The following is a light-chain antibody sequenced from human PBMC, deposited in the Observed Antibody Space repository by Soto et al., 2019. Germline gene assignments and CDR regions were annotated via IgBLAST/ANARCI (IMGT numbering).Light chain of an antibody. CDR2: GAS. CDR3: QQYGSSPPT. V-gene: IGKV3-20*01. J-gene: IGKJ1*01. Sequence: EIVLTQSPGTLSLSAGERATLSCRASQSVSSSYLAWYQQKPGQAPRLLIYGASSRATGIPDRFSGSGSGTHFTLTISRLEPEDFAVYYCQQYGSSPPTFGQGTKVEIK. CDR1: QSVSSSY.